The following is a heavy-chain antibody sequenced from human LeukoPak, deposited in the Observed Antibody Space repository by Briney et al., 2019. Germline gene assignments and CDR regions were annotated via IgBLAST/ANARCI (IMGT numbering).Heavy chain of an antibody. J-gene: IGHJ1*01. CDR2: IYTSGGT. CDR1: GGSISSGSYY. D-gene: IGHD3-22*01. Sequence: PSQTLSLTCTVSGGSISSGSYYWSWIRQPAGKGLEWIGRIYTSGGTNYNPSLKSRVTISVDTSKNQFSLKLSSVTAADTAVYYCARAPYYYDSSGYYLSAEYFQHWGQGTLVTVSS. CDR3: ARAPYYYDSSGYYLSAEYFQH. V-gene: IGHV4-61*02.